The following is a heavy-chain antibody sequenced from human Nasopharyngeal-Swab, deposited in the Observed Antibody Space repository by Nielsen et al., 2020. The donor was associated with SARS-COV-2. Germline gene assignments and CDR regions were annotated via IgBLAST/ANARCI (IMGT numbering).Heavy chain of an antibody. J-gene: IGHJ4*02. CDR2: INHSGST. Sequence: SETLSLTCAVYGGSFSGYYWRWIRQPPGKGLEWIGEINHSGSTNYNPSLKRRVTISVDTSKNQFSLKLSSVTAADTAVYYCARRTMVRGVIPDYWGQGTLVTVSS. CDR1: GGSFSGYY. D-gene: IGHD3-10*01. CDR3: ARRTMVRGVIPDY. V-gene: IGHV4-34*01.